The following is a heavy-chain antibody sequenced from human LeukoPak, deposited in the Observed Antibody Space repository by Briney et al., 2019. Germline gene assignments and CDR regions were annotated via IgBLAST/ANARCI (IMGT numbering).Heavy chain of an antibody. J-gene: IGHJ4*02. D-gene: IGHD3-9*01. CDR3: ARGDHYDVLTGFQTPSHLSDY. CDR2: INPNSGDT. CDR1: GYTFTGYY. Sequence: ASVKVSCKASGYTFTGYYVHWVRQAPGQGLEWMGWINPNSGDTNYAQKFQGGVTMTRDTSISTAYMELSRLTSDDTAVYYCARGDHYDVLTGFQTPSHLSDYWGQGTLVTVSS. V-gene: IGHV1-2*02.